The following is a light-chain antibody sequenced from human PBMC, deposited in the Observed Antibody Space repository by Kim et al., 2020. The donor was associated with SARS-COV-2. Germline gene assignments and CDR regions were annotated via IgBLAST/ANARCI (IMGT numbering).Light chain of an antibody. CDR3: QVWDSGSDHPV. Sequence: PRKTASCTCGGSNVGDKSVHWYQQRPGRAPVLVMYYDSDRPSGIPDRFSGSNSGNTATLTISRVEARDEADYYCQVWDSGSDHPVFGGGTQLTVL. CDR2: YDS. V-gene: IGLV3-21*04. CDR1: NVGDKS. J-gene: IGLJ2*01.